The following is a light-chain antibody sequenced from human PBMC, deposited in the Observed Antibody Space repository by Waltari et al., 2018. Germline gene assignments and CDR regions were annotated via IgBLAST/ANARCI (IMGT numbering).Light chain of an antibody. CDR3: SSYARSDSSVL. CDR1: TSDVGGYHL. V-gene: IGLV2-23*01. Sequence: QSALTQPASVSGSPGQSITISCTGSTSDVGGYHLVSWYRQFPNKAPQLIIYEGTRRPSGVSSRFSASKSGNTASLTISGLQAEDEALYFCSSYARSDSSVLFGGGTQLSVL. CDR2: EGT. J-gene: IGLJ2*01.